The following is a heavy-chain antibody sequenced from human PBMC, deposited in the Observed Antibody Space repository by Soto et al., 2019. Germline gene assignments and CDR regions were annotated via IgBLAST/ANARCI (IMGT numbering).Heavy chain of an antibody. CDR3: ARDVGYCSSTSCYAGSYFQH. J-gene: IGHJ1*01. D-gene: IGHD2-2*01. CDR2: IYYSGST. Sequence: SETLSLTCTVSGGSISSYYWSWIRQPPGKGLEWIGYIYYSGSTNYNPSLKSRVTISVDTSKNQFSLKLSSVTAADTAVYYCARDVGYCSSTSCYAGSYFQHWGQGTLVTVSS. V-gene: IGHV4-59*01. CDR1: GGSISSYY.